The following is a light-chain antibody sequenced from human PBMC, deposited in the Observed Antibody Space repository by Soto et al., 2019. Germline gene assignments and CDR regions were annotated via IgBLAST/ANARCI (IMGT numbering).Light chain of an antibody. CDR1: QSVTSRY. V-gene: IGKV3-20*01. CDR3: PQYNNSPEYT. Sequence: EIVLTQSPGTLSLSPGERATLSCKASQSVTSRYLAWYQQKPGQAPRLLISGASSRATGMPDRFSGSGSGTDFTLTISRLEPEDFAVYFCPQYNNSPEYTSGQGTRLEIK. CDR2: GAS. J-gene: IGKJ2*01.